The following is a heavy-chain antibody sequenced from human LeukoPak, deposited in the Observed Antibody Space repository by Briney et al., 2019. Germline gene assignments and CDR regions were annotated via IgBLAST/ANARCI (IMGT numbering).Heavy chain of an antibody. CDR3: ARVPLTYYYDSSGYYYVGSAFDI. Sequence: SETLSLTCTVSGGSISSYYWSWIRQPPGKGLECIGYIYYSGSTNYNPSLKSRVTISVDTSKNQFSLKLSSVTAADTAVYYCARVPLTYYYDSSGYYYVGSAFDIWGQGTMVTVSS. D-gene: IGHD3-22*01. CDR1: GGSISSYY. V-gene: IGHV4-59*01. CDR2: IYYSGST. J-gene: IGHJ3*02.